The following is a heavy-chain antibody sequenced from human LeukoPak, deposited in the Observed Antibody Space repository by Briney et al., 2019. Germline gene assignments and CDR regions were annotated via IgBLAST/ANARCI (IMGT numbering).Heavy chain of an antibody. V-gene: IGHV5-51*01. CDR2: IYPGDSDT. D-gene: IGHD6-19*01. CDR3: ARGIAVAGTTNDAFDI. CDR1: GYRFTNYH. J-gene: IGHJ3*02. Sequence: GESLKISCKGSGYRFTNYHIGWVRQMPGKGLEWMGIIYPGDSDTRYSPSFQGQVTISADKSISTAYLQWSSLKASDTAMYYCARGIAVAGTTNDAFDIWGQGTMVTVSS.